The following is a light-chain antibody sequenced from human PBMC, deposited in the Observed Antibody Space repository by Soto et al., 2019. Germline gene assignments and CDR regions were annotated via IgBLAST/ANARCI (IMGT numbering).Light chain of an antibody. Sequence: QSALTQSASVSGSPGQSITISCTGTSSDVGRYNYVSWYQQHPGKAPNLMIYDVSNRPSGISNRFSGSKSGNMASLTISGLQAEDEADYYCTSFTSSGTVVFGGGTKVTVL. J-gene: IGLJ3*02. V-gene: IGLV2-14*03. CDR3: TSFTSSGTVV. CDR2: DVS. CDR1: SSDVGRYNY.